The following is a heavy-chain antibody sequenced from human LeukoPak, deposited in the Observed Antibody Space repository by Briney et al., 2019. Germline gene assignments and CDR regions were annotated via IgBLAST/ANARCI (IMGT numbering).Heavy chain of an antibody. V-gene: IGHV1-24*01. D-gene: IGHD6-19*01. Sequence: ASVKVSCKVSGYTLTELSMHWVRQAPGKGLEWMGGFDPEDGETIYAQKFQGRVTMTEDTSTDTAYMELSSLRSEDTAVYYCAKGSQWLVFASEGFDYWGQGTLVTVSS. CDR1: GYTLTELS. J-gene: IGHJ4*02. CDR3: AKGSQWLVFASEGFDY. CDR2: FDPEDGET.